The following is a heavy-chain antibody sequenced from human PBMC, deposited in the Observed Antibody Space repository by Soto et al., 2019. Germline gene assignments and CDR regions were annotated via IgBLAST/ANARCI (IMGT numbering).Heavy chain of an antibody. V-gene: IGHV3-30-3*01. CDR1: GFTFSSYA. CDR2: ISYDGSNK. D-gene: IGHD2-15*01. Sequence: GGSLRLSCAASGFTFSSYAMHWVRQAPGKGPEWVAVISYDGSNKYYADSVKGRFTISRDNSKNTLYLQMNSLRAEDTAVYYCARERVVVVAARYYYYSMDVWGQGTTVTVSS. J-gene: IGHJ6*02. CDR3: ARERVVVVAARYYYYSMDV.